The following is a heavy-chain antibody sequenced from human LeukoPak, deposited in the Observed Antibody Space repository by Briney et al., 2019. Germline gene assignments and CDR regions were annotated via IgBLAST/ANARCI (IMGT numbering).Heavy chain of an antibody. CDR1: GYTFTSYD. D-gene: IGHD3-3*01. CDR2: MNPNCGNT. Sequence: ASVKVSCKASGYTFTSYDINWVRQATGQGLEWMGWMNPNCGNTGYAQKFQGRVTMTRNTSISTAYMELSSLRSEDTAVYYCARGGRITIFGVARNTGPGARGNYYYYMDVWGKGTTVTVSS. CDR3: ARGGRITIFGVARNTGPGARGNYYYYMDV. J-gene: IGHJ6*03. V-gene: IGHV1-8*01.